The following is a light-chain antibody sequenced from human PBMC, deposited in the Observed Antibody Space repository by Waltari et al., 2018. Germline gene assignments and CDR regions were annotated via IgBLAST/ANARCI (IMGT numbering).Light chain of an antibody. CDR1: QTVNAN. V-gene: IGKV3-15*01. CDR3: HHYNTWPPGT. CDR2: AAS. J-gene: IGKJ2*02. Sequence: EIVMTQSPATLYVSPGERATLSCRASQTVNANLAWYQRPPGQAPSPLIYAASKRATGIPARFSGSGSGTDFTLTISSLQSEDFGIYYCHHYNTWPPGTFGQGTKLDNK.